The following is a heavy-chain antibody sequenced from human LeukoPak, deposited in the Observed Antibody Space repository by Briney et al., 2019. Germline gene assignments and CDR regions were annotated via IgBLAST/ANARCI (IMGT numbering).Heavy chain of an antibody. V-gene: IGHV3-9*01. D-gene: IGHD2-15*01. J-gene: IGHJ3*02. CDR2: ISWNSGSI. CDR1: GFTFDDYA. Sequence: GGSLRLSCAASGFTFDDYAMHWVRQAPGKGLEWVSGISWNSGSIGYADSVKGRFTISRDNAKNSLYLQMNSLRAEDTAVYYCARDRGFAFDIWGQGTMVTVSS. CDR3: ARDRGFAFDI.